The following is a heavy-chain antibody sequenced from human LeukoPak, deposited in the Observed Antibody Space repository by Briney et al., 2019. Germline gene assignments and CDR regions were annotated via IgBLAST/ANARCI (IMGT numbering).Heavy chain of an antibody. CDR2: IKPNSGGT. D-gene: IGHD6-19*01. J-gene: IGHJ4*02. V-gene: IGHV1-2*02. CDR1: GYTFTGYY. CDR3: ARLGIAVSSSLTDDY. Sequence: ASVKVSCKASGYTFTGYYMHWVRQAPGQGLEWMGWIKPNSGGTNYAQKFQGRVTMTRDTSISTAYMELSRLRSADTAVYYCARLGIAVSSSLTDDYWGQGTLVTVSS.